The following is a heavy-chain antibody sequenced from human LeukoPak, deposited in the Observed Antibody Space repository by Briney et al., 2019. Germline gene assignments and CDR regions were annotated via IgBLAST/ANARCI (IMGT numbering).Heavy chain of an antibody. CDR1: GFDFSIYA. D-gene: IGHD3-16*01. J-gene: IGHJ6*03. CDR3: AREGDPPGFYYYHHLDV. CDR2: ISSGSSFQ. V-gene: IGHV3-21*01. Sequence: GGSLRLSCAASGFDFSIYAIDWVRQAPGRGLEWVSSISSGSSFQNYADSVKGRSTISRDNAKNSVYLQMNRLRAEDTAVYFCAREGDPPGFYYYHHLDVWGKGTTVTVSS.